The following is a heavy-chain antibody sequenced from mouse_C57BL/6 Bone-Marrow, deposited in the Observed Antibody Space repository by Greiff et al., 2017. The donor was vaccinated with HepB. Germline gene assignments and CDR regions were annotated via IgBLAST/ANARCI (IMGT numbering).Heavy chain of an antibody. V-gene: IGHV5-4*01. CDR2: ISDGGSYT. CDR3: ARDNHYSNPAWFAY. Sequence: EVKLVESGGGLVKPGGSLKLSCAASGFTFSSYAMSWVRQTPEKRLEWVATISDGGSYTYYPDNVKGRFTISRDNAKNNLYLQMSHLKSEDTAMYYCARDNHYSNPAWFAYWGQGTLVTVSA. CDR1: GFTFSSYA. D-gene: IGHD2-5*01. J-gene: IGHJ3*01.